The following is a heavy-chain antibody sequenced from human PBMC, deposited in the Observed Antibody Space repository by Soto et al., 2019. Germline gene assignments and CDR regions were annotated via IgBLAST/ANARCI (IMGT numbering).Heavy chain of an antibody. D-gene: IGHD3-16*02. V-gene: IGHV1-8*01. CDR2: MNPNSGNT. J-gene: IGHJ6*02. Sequence: AASVKVSCKASGYTFTSYDINWVRQATGQGLEWMGWMNPNSGNTGYAQKFQGRVTMTRNTSISTAYMELSSLRSEDTAVYYCARTHVRLGELSSYYYYGMDVWGQGTTVTVSS. CDR1: GYTFTSYD. CDR3: ARTHVRLGELSSYYYYGMDV.